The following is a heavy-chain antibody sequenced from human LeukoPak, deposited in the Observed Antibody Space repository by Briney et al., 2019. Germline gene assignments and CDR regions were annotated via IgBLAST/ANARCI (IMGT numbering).Heavy chain of an antibody. CDR1: GFTFSSYW. V-gene: IGHV3-53*01. Sequence: GGSLRLSCAASGFTFSSYWMHWVRQPPGKGLEWVSVIYSGGSAYYADSVKGRFTISRDNSKNTLYPQMNSLRAEDTAVYYCATSPVVSYSVWGQGTVLTVPS. CDR2: IYSGGSA. CDR3: ATSPVVSYSV. D-gene: IGHD1-26*01. J-gene: IGHJ4*02.